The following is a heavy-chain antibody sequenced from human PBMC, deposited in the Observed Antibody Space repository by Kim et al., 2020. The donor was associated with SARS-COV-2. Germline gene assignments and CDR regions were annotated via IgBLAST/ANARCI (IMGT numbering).Heavy chain of an antibody. Sequence: ASVKVSCKVSGYTLTELSMHWVRQAPGKGLEWMGGFDPEDGETIYAQKFQGRVTMTEDTSTDTAYMELSSLRSEDTAVYYCATVWGGVSAFDIWGQGTMVTVSS. V-gene: IGHV1-24*01. J-gene: IGHJ3*02. CDR1: GYTLTELS. CDR2: FDPEDGET. CDR3: ATVWGGVSAFDI. D-gene: IGHD3-16*01.